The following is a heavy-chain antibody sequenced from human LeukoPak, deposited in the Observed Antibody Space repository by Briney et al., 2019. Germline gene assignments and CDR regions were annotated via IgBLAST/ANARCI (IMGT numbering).Heavy chain of an antibody. J-gene: IGHJ4*02. V-gene: IGHV1-18*01. CDR2: ISAYNGNT. CDR1: GYTFTSYG. CDR3: ASGRRDGYRLDY. D-gene: IGHD5-24*01. Sequence: ASVKVSCKASGYTFTSYGISWVRQAPGQGLEWMGWISAYNGNTNYAQKLQGRVTMTRDTSISTAYMELSRLRSDDTAVYYCASGRRDGYRLDYWGQGTLVTVSS.